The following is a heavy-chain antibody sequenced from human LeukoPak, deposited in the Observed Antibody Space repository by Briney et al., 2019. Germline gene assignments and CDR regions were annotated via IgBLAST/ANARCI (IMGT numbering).Heavy chain of an antibody. D-gene: IGHD4-17*01. Sequence: GESLKISCKGSGYSFTSYWIGWVRQLPGKGLEWMGIIYPGDSNTTYSPSFQGQVTISADKSISTAYLQWSSLKASDTAMYYCARLTDMDYGDWGIDYGGQGTLVTVSS. CDR1: GYSFTSYW. CDR2: IYPGDSNT. J-gene: IGHJ4*02. CDR3: ARLTDMDYGDWGIDY. V-gene: IGHV5-51*01.